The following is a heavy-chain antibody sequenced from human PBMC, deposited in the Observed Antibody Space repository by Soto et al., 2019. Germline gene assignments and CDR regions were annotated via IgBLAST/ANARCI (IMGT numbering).Heavy chain of an antibody. CDR1: GFTFSSYA. J-gene: IGHJ5*02. CDR3: AKDRARGYCSGGSGRSDP. V-gene: IGHV3-23*01. Sequence: EVQLLESGGGLVQPGGSLRLSCAASGFTFSSYAMSWVRQAPGKGLEWVSAISGSGGSTYYVDSAKGRFTISRDNSKNTLYLQMNSLRAEDTAVYYCAKDRARGYCSGGSGRSDPWGQGTLVTVSS. D-gene: IGHD2-15*01. CDR2: ISGSGGST.